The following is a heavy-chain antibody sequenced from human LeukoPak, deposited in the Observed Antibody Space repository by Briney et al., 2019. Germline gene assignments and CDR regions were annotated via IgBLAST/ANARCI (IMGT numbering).Heavy chain of an antibody. D-gene: IGHD3-22*01. J-gene: IGHJ4*02. CDR1: GYIFSDYY. Sequence: SVKVSCKASGYIFSDYYMHWVRQAPGQGLEWMGRIIPILGIANYAQKFQGRVTITADKSTSTAYMELSSLRSEDTAVYYCASNHYYDSSGYPYWGQGTLVTVSS. CDR3: ASNHYYDSSGYPY. CDR2: IIPILGIA. V-gene: IGHV1-69*02.